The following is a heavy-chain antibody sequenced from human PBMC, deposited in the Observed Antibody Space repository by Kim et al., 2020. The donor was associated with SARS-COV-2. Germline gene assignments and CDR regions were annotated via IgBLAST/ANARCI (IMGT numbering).Heavy chain of an antibody. CDR3: ARAHIVVVPAAAMVRGVIAHHFDY. Sequence: ASVKVSCKASGYTFTSYGISWVRQAPGQGLEWMGWISAYNGNTNYAQKLQGRVTMTTDTSTSTAYMELRSLRSDDTAVYYCARAHIVVVPAAAMVRGVIAHHFDYWGQGTLVTVSS. D-gene: IGHD2-2*01. J-gene: IGHJ4*02. CDR2: ISAYNGNT. CDR1: GYTFTSYG. V-gene: IGHV1-18*01.